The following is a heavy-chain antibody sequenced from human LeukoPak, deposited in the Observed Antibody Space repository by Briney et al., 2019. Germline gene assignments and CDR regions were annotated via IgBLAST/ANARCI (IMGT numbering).Heavy chain of an antibody. CDR2: TIPIFGTA. V-gene: IGHV1-69*01. J-gene: IGHJ5*02. CDR1: GGTFSSYA. D-gene: IGHD3/OR15-3a*01. CDR3: ARDAVDFNHLNWFDP. Sequence: ASVKVSCKASGGTFSSYAISWVRQAPGQGLEWMGGTIPIFGTANYAQKFQGRVTITADESTSTAYMELSSLRSEDTAVYYCARDAVDFNHLNWFDPWGQGTLVTVSS.